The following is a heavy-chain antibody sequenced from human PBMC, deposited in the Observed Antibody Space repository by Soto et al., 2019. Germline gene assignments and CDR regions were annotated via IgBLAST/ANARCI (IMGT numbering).Heavy chain of an antibody. Sequence: GGSLRLSCAASGFTFSSYAMSWVRQAPGKGLEWVSAISGSGGSTYYADSVKGRFTISRDNSKNTLYLQMNSLTAEDTAVYYCAKAGVGAHYYYYGMDVWGQGTTLTVSS. CDR3: AKAGVGAHYYYYGMDV. V-gene: IGHV3-23*01. CDR2: ISGSGGST. D-gene: IGHD1-26*01. J-gene: IGHJ6*02. CDR1: GFTFSSYA.